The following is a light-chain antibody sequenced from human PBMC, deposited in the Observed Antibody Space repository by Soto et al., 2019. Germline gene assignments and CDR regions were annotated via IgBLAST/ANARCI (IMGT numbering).Light chain of an antibody. CDR2: AAS. CDR1: QGISSY. CDR3: QQYYSYPRS. Sequence: IQLTQSTSFLSASVGDRVIITCLASQGISSYLAWYQQKPGKAPKLLIYAASTLQSGVPSRFSGSGSGTEFTLTITSLQFEDFATYYCQQYYSYPRSFGQGTRLEIK. V-gene: IGKV1-9*01. J-gene: IGKJ5*01.